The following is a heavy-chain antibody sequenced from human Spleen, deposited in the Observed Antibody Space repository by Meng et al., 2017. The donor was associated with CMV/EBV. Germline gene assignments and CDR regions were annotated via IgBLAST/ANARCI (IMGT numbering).Heavy chain of an antibody. CDR1: GFTFSNYA. CDR3: AKDVEEIGGVWYFDL. Sequence: GESLKISCAASGFTFSNYAMTWVRQTPEKGLEWVATISPSGLGTYYASSVKGRFTISRDSSKNTLHLQMNSLRTEDTAFYYCAKDVEEIGGVWYFDLWGRGTLVTVSS. V-gene: IGHV3-23*01. J-gene: IGHJ2*01. D-gene: IGHD5-24*01. CDR2: ISPSGLGT.